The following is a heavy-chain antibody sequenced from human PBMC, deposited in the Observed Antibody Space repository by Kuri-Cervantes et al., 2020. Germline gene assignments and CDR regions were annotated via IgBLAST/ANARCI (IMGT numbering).Heavy chain of an antibody. CDR3: ARDVVGADPDEDIVVVVAAHNWFDP. D-gene: IGHD2-15*01. Sequence: GGSLRLSCAASGFTFDDYAMHWVRQAPGKGLEWVSGISWNSGSIGYADSVKGRFTISRDNAKNSLYLQMNSLRAEDTAVYYCARDVVGADPDEDIVVVVAAHNWFDPWGQGTLVTVSS. J-gene: IGHJ5*02. CDR2: ISWNSGSI. CDR1: GFTFDDYA. V-gene: IGHV3-9*01.